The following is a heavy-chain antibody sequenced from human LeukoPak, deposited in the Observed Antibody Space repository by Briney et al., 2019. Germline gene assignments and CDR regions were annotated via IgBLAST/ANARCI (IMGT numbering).Heavy chain of an antibody. CDR3: ARGTAATAGIDY. CDR1: GFAFSSYW. D-gene: IGHD6-25*01. Sequence: GGSLRLSCTASGFAFSSYWMFWVRQAPGKGLVWVSQINTDGASTTYGDPAKGRFTTSRDNAKNTLYLQMNRLRVEDTAVYYCARGTAATAGIDYWGQGTRVTVSS. V-gene: IGHV3-74*01. J-gene: IGHJ4*02. CDR2: INTDGAST.